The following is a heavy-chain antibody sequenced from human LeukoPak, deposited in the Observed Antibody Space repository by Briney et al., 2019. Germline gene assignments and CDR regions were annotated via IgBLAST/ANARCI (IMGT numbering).Heavy chain of an antibody. CDR1: GYTFTSYA. CDR2: INTNTGNP. J-gene: IGHJ5*02. V-gene: IGHV7-4-1*02. CDR3: ARGLRDGPYSSGWYWFDP. Sequence: ASVKVSCKASGYTFTSYAMNWVRQAPGQGLEWMGWINTNTGNPTYAQGFTGRFVFSLDTSVSTAYLQISSLKAEDTAVYCCARGLRDGPYSSGWYWFDPWGQGTLVTVSS. D-gene: IGHD6-19*01.